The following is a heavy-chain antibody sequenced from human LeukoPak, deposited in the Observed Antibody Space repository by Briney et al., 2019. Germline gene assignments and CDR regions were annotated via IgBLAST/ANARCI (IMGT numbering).Heavy chain of an antibody. CDR3: ARDIAVAGTGYYGMDV. CDR1: GYTFISYY. J-gene: IGHJ6*02. CDR2: INPSGGST. Sequence: GASVKVSCKASGYTFISYYMHWVRQAPGQGLEWMGIINPSGGSTSYAQKFQGRVTMTRDTSTSTVYMELSSLRSEDTAVYYCARDIAVAGTGYYGMDVWGQGTTVTVSS. V-gene: IGHV1-46*01. D-gene: IGHD6-19*01.